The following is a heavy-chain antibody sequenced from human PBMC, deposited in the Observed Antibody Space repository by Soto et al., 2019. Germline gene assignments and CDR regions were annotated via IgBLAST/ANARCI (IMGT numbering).Heavy chain of an antibody. V-gene: IGHV1-2*02. CDR1: GYTFTDYY. CDR3: ARDQSPSSGWPGMDV. Sequence: QVQLVQSGAEVKKPGASVKVSCKASGYTFTDYYMHWVRHAPGQGLEWMGWINPNSGGTNYAQKFKGRVTMTRDTYISTAYMELNRLRSDDTAVYYCARDQSPSSGWPGMDVWGQGTTVTVSS. J-gene: IGHJ6*02. CDR2: INPNSGGT. D-gene: IGHD6-19*01.